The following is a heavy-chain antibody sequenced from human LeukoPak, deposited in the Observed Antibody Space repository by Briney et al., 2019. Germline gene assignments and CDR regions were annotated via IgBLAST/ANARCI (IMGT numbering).Heavy chain of an antibody. CDR1: GFTFSSYS. Sequence: GGSLRLSCAASGFTFSSYSMNWVRQAPGKGLEWVSSIRSSSSYIHYADSVKGRFTISRDNSKNSLYLQLNSLRAEDTAVYYCARGGGFDPWGQGTLVTVSS. V-gene: IGHV3-21*01. J-gene: IGHJ5*02. CDR2: IRSSSSYI. D-gene: IGHD3-16*01. CDR3: ARGGGFDP.